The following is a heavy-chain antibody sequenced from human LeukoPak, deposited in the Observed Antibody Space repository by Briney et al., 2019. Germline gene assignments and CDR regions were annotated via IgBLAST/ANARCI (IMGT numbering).Heavy chain of an antibody. CDR3: ARGRIVAPKREYSSSWYQIYYYYYMDV. CDR2: ISSSSSYI. Sequence: PGGSLRLSCAASGFTFSDYYMSWIRQAPGKGLEWVSYISSSSSYIYYADSVKGRFTISRDNAKNSLYLQMNSLRAEDTAVYYCARGRIVAPKREYSSSWYQIYYYYYMDVWGKGTTVTVSS. CDR1: GFTFSDYY. J-gene: IGHJ6*03. D-gene: IGHD6-13*01. V-gene: IGHV3-11*06.